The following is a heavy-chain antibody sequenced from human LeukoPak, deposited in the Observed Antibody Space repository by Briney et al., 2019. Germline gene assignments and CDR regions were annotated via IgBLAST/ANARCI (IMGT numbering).Heavy chain of an antibody. Sequence: PGESLRLSCEASSGFTFTTNWMAWVRQAPGKGLEWVATINHEGTEKNYVDSVRGPFTVSRDNAKDSLSLQMNSLRAEDTAVYYCGRYLYAYGLDVWGLGTTVTVSS. CDR3: GRYLYAYGLDV. CDR1: GFTFTTNW. CDR2: INHEGTEK. V-gene: IGHV3-7*01. D-gene: IGHD2/OR15-2a*01. J-gene: IGHJ6*02.